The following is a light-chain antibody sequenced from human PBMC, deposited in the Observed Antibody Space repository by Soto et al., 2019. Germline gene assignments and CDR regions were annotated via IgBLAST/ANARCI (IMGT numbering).Light chain of an antibody. CDR2: DVC. V-gene: IGLV2-14*03. CDR3: SSYTTSNTRQIV. J-gene: IGLJ1*01. Sequence: QSVLAQPASVSGSPGQSITISCTGTSSDVGSYNYVSWYQQHPGKAPKLMIYDVCNRPSGVSNRFSGSKSDNTASLTISGLQPEDEADYHCSSYTTSNTRQIVFGTGTKVTVL. CDR1: SSDVGSYNY.